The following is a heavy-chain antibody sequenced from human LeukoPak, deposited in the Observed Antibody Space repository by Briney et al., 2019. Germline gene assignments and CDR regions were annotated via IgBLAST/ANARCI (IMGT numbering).Heavy chain of an antibody. CDR3: AREYSSDDAFDI. Sequence: SETLSLTCTVSGYSISSGYYWGWIRQPPGKGLEWIGSIYHSGSTYYNPSLKSRVTISVDTSKNQFSLKLSSVTAADTAVYYCAREYSSDDAFDIWGQGTMVTVSS. CDR2: IYHSGST. CDR1: GYSISSGYY. V-gene: IGHV4-38-2*02. D-gene: IGHD6-25*01. J-gene: IGHJ3*02.